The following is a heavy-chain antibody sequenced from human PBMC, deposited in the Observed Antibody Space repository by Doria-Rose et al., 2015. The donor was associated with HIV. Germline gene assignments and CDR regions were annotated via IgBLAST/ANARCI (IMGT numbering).Heavy chain of an antibody. D-gene: IGHD2-2*01. CDR2: MNCDGSHI. Sequence: GLLWVSRMNCDGSHIRYADSVKGRFTVSRDNAKNMFYVQMNSLRAEDTAVYYCARGKGDTTLSNFFDSWGQGTLVTVSS. J-gene: IGHJ5*01. CDR3: ARGKGDTTLSNFFDS. V-gene: IGHV3-74*01.